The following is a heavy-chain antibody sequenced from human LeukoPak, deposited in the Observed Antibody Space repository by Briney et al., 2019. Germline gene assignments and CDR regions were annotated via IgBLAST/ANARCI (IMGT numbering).Heavy chain of an antibody. J-gene: IGHJ4*02. CDR2: INPNTGVT. CDR3: ARGRATWGVGVKSRYYFDY. CDR1: GYTFTDYY. D-gene: IGHD1-26*01. V-gene: IGHV1-2*02. Sequence: ASVKVSCKASGYTFTDYYMHWVRQAPGQGLEWMGWINPNTGVTKYARKFQGRVTMTRDTSISTAYMELSSLRSEDTAVYYCARGRATWGVGVKSRYYFDYWGQGTLVTVSS.